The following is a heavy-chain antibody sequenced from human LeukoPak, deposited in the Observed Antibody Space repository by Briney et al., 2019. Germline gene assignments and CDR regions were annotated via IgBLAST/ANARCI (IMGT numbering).Heavy chain of an antibody. J-gene: IGHJ5*02. CDR2: ITQGGSEK. CDR1: GFTFSCYW. V-gene: IGHV3-7*05. Sequence: QSGGPLRLSCAGFGFTFSCYWTNWVRQAPGKGLEWVANITQGGSEKYYVNSVKGRFTIARDNAKNSLYLQRNSRRAEDTAVYYCVRRYSTNGVRNPWGQGTLVTVSS. CDR3: VRRYSTNGVRNP. D-gene: IGHD2-8*01.